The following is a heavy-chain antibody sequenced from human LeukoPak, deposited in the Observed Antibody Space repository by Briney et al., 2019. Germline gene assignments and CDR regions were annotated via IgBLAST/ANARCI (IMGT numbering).Heavy chain of an antibody. Sequence: PGGSLRLSCAASGFTFSSYWMSWVRQAPGKGLEWVANIKEDGYEKYYVDSVKGRFTISRDNAKNSLYLQMNSLRAEDTAVYYCARDNRRWYYGRYFDSWGQGTLVTVSS. J-gene: IGHJ4*02. V-gene: IGHV3-7*01. CDR3: ARDNRRWYYGRYFDS. D-gene: IGHD6-13*01. CDR2: IKEDGYEK. CDR1: GFTFSSYW.